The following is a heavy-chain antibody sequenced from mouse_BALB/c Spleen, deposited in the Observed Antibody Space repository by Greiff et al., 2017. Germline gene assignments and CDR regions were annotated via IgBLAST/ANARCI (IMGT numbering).Heavy chain of an antibody. Sequence: EVQLHQSGAELVKPGASVKLSCTASGFYIKDTYMHWVKQRPEQGLEWIGRIDPANGNTKYDPKFQGKATITADTSSNTAYLQLSSLTSEDTAVYYCAPIYYLGDYGGQETSVTVSA. CDR3: APIYYLGDY. CDR2: IDPANGNT. D-gene: IGHD2-1*01. CDR1: GFYIKDTY. V-gene: IGHV14-3*02. J-gene: IGHJ4*01.